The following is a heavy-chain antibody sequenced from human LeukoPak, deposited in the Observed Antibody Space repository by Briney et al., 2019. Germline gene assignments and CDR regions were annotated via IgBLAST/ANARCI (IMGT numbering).Heavy chain of an antibody. CDR1: AFTFSSYC. Sequence: GRSLRLSCAASAFTFSSYCMHWVRQAPGKGLVWLSRINIDGSSTSYADSVKGRFTISRDNAKNTLYLQMNSLRAEDTAVYYCARGAPPYSSGWYFFYYYYGMDVWGQGTTVTVSS. CDR3: ARGAPPYSSGWYFFYYYYGMDV. V-gene: IGHV3-74*01. CDR2: INIDGSST. D-gene: IGHD6-19*01. J-gene: IGHJ6*02.